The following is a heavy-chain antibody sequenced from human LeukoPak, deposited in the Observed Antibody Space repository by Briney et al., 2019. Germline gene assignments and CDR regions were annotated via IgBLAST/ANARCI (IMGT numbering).Heavy chain of an antibody. D-gene: IGHD3-3*01. Sequence: PGGSLRLSCAASGFTFSSYWMSWVRQAPGKGLEWVANIKQDGSGKYYVDSVKGRFTISRDNAKNSLYLQMNSLRAEDTAVYYCARVKNYDFWSGIDYWGQGTLVTVS. CDR2: IKQDGSGK. CDR1: GFTFSSYW. CDR3: ARVKNYDFWSGIDY. J-gene: IGHJ4*02. V-gene: IGHV3-7*01.